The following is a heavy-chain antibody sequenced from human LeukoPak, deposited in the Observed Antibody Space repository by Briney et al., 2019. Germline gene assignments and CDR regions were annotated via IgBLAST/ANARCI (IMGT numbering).Heavy chain of an antibody. D-gene: IGHD3-10*01. CDR2: ISGSGGRT. V-gene: IGHV3-23*01. Sequence: GGSLRLSCAASGFTFSNYVMGWVRQAPGKGREWVSTISGSGGRTYSADSVKGRFTVSRDNYKNTLYMQMNSLRAEDTAVYYCAKGLWDYYGSGIMYYTMDVWGQGTTVTVSS. CDR3: AKGLWDYYGSGIMYYTMDV. J-gene: IGHJ6*02. CDR1: GFTFSNYV.